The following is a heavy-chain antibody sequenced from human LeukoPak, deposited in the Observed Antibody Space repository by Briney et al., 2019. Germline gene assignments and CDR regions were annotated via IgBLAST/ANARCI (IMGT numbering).Heavy chain of an antibody. V-gene: IGHV5-51*01. J-gene: IGHJ5*02. Sequence: GESLKISCKGSGYSFTTYWIAWVRQMPGKGLEWMGIIYPGDSDTRYNPSFQGQVTFSADNSINTAYLQWSSLKASDTAMYYCARRDKGIAAAGSWGQGTLVTVSS. CDR3: ARRDKGIAAAGS. CDR2: IYPGDSDT. CDR1: GYSFTTYW. D-gene: IGHD6-13*01.